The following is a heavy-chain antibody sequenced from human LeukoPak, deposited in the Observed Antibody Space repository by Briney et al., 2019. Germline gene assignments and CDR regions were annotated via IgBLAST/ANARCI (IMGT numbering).Heavy chain of an antibody. CDR2: IYYSGST. Sequence: SETLSLTCTVSGGSISSYYWSWIRQPPGKGLEWIGYIYYSGSTNYNPSLKSRVTISVDTSKNQFSLKLSSVTAADTAVYYSARLSSGWSGEDYWGQGTLVTVSS. V-gene: IGHV4-59*08. D-gene: IGHD6-19*01. CDR3: ARLSSGWSGEDY. CDR1: GGSISSYY. J-gene: IGHJ4*02.